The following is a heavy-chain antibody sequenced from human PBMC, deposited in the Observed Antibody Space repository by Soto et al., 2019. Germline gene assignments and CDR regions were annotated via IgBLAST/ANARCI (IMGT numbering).Heavy chain of an antibody. CDR2: LSDDGSNK. V-gene: IGHV3-30-3*01. CDR1: GFTFSSYA. D-gene: IGHD3-3*02. J-gene: IGHJ5*01. Sequence: GGSLRLSCAASGFTFSSYAFHWVRQAPGEGLEWVAILSDDGSNKYYAGSVKGRFTISRDNSKNTLYLQMNSLRAEDTAVYYCARHLSHLKYGWFDAWGQGTLVTVSS. CDR3: ARHLSHLKYGWFDA.